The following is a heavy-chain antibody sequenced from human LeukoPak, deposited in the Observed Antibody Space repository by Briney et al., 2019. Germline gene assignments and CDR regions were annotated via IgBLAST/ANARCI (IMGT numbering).Heavy chain of an antibody. CDR3: ARENDYYDSNGYPDY. D-gene: IGHD3-22*01. Sequence: SETLSLTCTASGGPISSYYGSWIRQPAGKGLEWIGRIYTSGSTNYNPSLKSRVTMSVDTSKNQFSLKLSSVTAADTAVYYCARENDYYDSNGYPDYWGQGTLVTVSS. V-gene: IGHV4-4*07. J-gene: IGHJ4*02. CDR2: IYTSGST. CDR1: GGPISSYY.